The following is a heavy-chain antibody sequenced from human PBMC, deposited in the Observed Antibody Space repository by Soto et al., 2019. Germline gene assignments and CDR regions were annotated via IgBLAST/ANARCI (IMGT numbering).Heavy chain of an antibody. CDR2: VYYRGST. Sequence: QPPGKGLEWMGSVYYRGSTYYNPSLESRVTISVDKSKNQFSLKLMSLSAADTAVYFFFFQAEDGIRDVRSVSAFLLNRSSDL. V-gene: IGHV4-39*01. J-gene: IGHJ2*01. D-gene: IGHD3-10*02. CDR3: FFQAEDGIRDVRSVSAFLLNRSSDL.